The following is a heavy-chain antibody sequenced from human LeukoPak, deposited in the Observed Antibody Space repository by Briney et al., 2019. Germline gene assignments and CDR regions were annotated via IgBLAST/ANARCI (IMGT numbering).Heavy chain of an antibody. Sequence: GASVKVSCKASGGTFSRYAISWVRQSPGQGLERMGGIIPIFGTANYAQKFQGRVTITADESTSTGYMELSSLRSEDTAVYYCARDSSEFRSLIPHWGQGTLVTVSS. CDR1: GGTFSRYA. CDR3: ARDSSEFRSLIPH. J-gene: IGHJ1*01. CDR2: IIPIFGTA. D-gene: IGHD2-21*01. V-gene: IGHV1-69*13.